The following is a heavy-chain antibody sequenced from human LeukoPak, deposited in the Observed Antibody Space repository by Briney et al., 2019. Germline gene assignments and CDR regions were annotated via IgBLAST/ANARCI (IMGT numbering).Heavy chain of an antibody. CDR2: INWNGGST. CDR3: LIFGQESDAFDI. J-gene: IGHJ3*02. V-gene: IGHV3-20*01. CDR1: GFTFSNAW. D-gene: IGHD3/OR15-3a*01. Sequence: RPGGSLRLSCAASGFTFSNAWMSWVRQAPGKGLEWVSGINWNGGSTGYADSVKGRFTISRDNAKNSLYLQMNSLRAEDTALYHCLIFGQESDAFDIWGQGTMVTVSS.